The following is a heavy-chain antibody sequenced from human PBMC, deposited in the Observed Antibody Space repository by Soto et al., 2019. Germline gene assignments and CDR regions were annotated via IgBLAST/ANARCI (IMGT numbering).Heavy chain of an antibody. CDR2: INHSGST. D-gene: IGHD6-19*01. CDR1: CGSFSDFY. Sequence: SETLSLTGAVYCGSFSDFYWTWIRQLPGKGLEWIGEINHSGSTNYNPSLKSRVAISVDTSKNQFSLNPRSVTAADTAVYYCGPRGAVADPRGYWGQGTLVTVSS. CDR3: GPRGAVADPRGY. V-gene: IGHV4-34*01. J-gene: IGHJ4*02.